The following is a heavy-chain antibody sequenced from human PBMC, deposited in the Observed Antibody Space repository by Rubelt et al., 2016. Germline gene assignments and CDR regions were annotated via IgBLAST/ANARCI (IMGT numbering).Heavy chain of an antibody. CDR2: IYYSGST. Sequence: QLQLQESGPGLVKPSETLSLTCTVSGGSISSSSYYWGWIRQPPGKGLEWIGSIYYSGSTYYNPSLKSRVTISVDTSKNQFSLKLSSVTAADTAVYYCARLAPSLYYYGMDVWGQGTTVTVSS. J-gene: IGHJ6*02. V-gene: IGHV4-39*01. CDR1: GGSISSSSYY. CDR3: ARLAPSLYYYGMDV.